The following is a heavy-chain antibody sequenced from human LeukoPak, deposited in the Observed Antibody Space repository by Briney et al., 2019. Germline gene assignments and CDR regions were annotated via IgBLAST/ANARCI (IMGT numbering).Heavy chain of an antibody. V-gene: IGHV3-33*01. CDR2: IWYDGSNK. J-gene: IGHJ4*02. CDR3: ARALFNYDSSGLTY. CDR1: GFTFSSYG. Sequence: GGSLRLSCAASGFTFSSYGMHWVRQAPGKGLEWVALIWYDGSNKYSADSVKGRFTISRDSSKNTLYLQMNSLRAEDTAVYYCARALFNYDSSGLTYWGQGTLVTVSS. D-gene: IGHD3-22*01.